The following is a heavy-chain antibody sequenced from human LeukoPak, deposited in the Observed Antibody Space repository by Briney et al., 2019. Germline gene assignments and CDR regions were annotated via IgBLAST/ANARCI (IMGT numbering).Heavy chain of an antibody. CDR3: ARTGRGRQRWLQSPNAFDI. J-gene: IGHJ3*02. Sequence: PSETLSLTCIVSGGSISSSSFYWGWIRQPPGKGLEWIGYIYYSGSTNYNPSLKSRVTISVDTSKNQFSLKLSSVTAADTAVYYCARTGRGRQRWLQSPNAFDIWGQGTMVTVSS. D-gene: IGHD5-24*01. CDR2: IYYSGST. V-gene: IGHV4-61*05. CDR1: GGSISSSSFY.